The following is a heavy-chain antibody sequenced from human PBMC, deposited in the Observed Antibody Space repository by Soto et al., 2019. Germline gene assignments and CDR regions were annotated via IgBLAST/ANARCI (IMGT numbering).Heavy chain of an antibody. Sequence: ASVKVSFKASGYTFTGYYMHWVRQARGQGLEWMGWIDRSSGDTKYPQKFQCSVTMNRDTSITTVYMSLTGLKSDDTAVYYCARDLAKGGGRAGFDYWGQGTLVTVSS. CDR2: IDRSSGDT. D-gene: IGHD2-15*01. J-gene: IGHJ4*02. V-gene: IGHV1-2*02. CDR1: GYTFTGYY. CDR3: ARDLAKGGGRAGFDY.